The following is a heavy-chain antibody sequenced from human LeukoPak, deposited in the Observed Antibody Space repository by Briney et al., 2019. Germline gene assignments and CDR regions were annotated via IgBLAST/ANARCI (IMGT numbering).Heavy chain of an antibody. CDR2: INHSGST. CDR1: GGSFSGYY. CDR3: ARWSVATFYFDY. D-gene: IGHD5-12*01. Sequence: SETLSLTCAVYGGSFSGYYWSWIRQPPGKGLEWIGEINHSGSTNYNPSLKSRVTISGDTSKNQFSLKLSSVTAADTAVYYCARWSVATFYFDYWGQGTLVTVSS. V-gene: IGHV4-34*01. J-gene: IGHJ4*02.